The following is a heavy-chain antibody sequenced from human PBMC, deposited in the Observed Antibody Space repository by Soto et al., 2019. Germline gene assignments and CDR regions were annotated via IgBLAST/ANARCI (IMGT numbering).Heavy chain of an antibody. CDR1: GGSISSSCCY. Sequence: LETMSVNCPVAGGSISSSCCYWGRISQPPGKGLEWIGSIYYRGNTYYNPSLKSRVTISVDTSKNQFSLKLSSVTAADTAVYYCAREGGGYCSGGSCQVDYWGQGTLVTVSS. CDR3: AREGGGYCSGGSCQVDY. V-gene: IGHV4-39*02. J-gene: IGHJ4*02. CDR2: IYYRGNT. D-gene: IGHD2-15*01.